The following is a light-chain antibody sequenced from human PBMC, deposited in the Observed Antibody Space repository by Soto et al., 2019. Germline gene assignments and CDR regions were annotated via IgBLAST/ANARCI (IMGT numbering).Light chain of an antibody. CDR1: SSNIGSNY. V-gene: IGLV1-47*01. J-gene: IGLJ1*01. Sequence: QSVLTQPPSASGTPGQRVTISCSGSSSNIGSNYVYWYQQLPGTAPKLLIYRNNQRPSGVPDRFSGSKSGTSASLAISGLRSEDEADYCCAAWDDSLRGVFGTGTKLTVL. CDR2: RNN. CDR3: AAWDDSLRGV.